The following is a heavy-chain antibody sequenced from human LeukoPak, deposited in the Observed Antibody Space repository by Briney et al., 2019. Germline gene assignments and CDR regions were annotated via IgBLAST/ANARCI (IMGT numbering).Heavy chain of an antibody. J-gene: IGHJ3*02. CDR3: ASGYFGEFADAVDI. Sequence: SETLSLTCAVSGGSISSSGYSWSWIRQPPGKGLGWIGNVYHSGSTYSNPSLKSRVTISADRSKNQFSLKLSSLTAADTAVYYCASGYFGEFADAVDIWGQGTMVTVSP. CDR2: VYHSGST. D-gene: IGHD3-10*01. CDR1: GGSISSSGYS. V-gene: IGHV4-30-2*01.